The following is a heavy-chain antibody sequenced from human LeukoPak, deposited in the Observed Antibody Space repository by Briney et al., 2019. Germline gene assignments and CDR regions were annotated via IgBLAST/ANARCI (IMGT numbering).Heavy chain of an antibody. CDR1: GYTFTSYG. CDR2: INPSDDST. CDR3: ARAYYESSAYRHAVYFDY. V-gene: IGHV1-46*01. Sequence: ASVKVSCKASGYTFTSYGISWVRQAPGQGLEWMGIINPSDDSTRYAQKFQGRVTMTKDTSTSTVYMHLSSLSSDDTAVYYCARAYYESSAYRHAVYFDYWGQGTLVTVSS. J-gene: IGHJ4*02. D-gene: IGHD3-22*01.